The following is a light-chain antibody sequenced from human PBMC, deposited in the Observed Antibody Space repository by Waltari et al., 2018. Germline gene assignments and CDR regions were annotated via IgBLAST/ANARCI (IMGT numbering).Light chain of an antibody. CDR1: QSVSYNF. J-gene: IGKJ1*01. CDR3: QQYGSSRWT. V-gene: IGKV3-20*01. CDR2: ATS. Sequence: VLTQSPGTLSLSPGERATLSCRASQSVSYNFLAWNQQKLGQAPRLLIYATSSRAAGVPDRFIGSGSGTDFNLTISRLAPEDFALYYCQQYGSSRWTFGQGTRVEIK.